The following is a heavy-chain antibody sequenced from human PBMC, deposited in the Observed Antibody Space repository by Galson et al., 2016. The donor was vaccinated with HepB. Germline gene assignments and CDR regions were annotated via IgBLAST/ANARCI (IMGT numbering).Heavy chain of an antibody. V-gene: IGHV3-48*01. D-gene: IGHD2-8*01. CDR3: ARDCDYICYTEASGFDF. Sequence: SLRLSCAASGFAFSSYSMNWVRQAPGKGLEWVSYISSRSSTQYYADSVKGRFTISRDNVQNSLYLHMNSVRAEDTAVYYCARDCDYICYTEASGFDFWGHGTLVTVSS. CDR1: GFAFSSYS. CDR2: ISSRSSTQ. J-gene: IGHJ4*01.